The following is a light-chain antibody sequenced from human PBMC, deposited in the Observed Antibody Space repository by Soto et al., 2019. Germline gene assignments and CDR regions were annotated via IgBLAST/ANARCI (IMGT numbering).Light chain of an antibody. Sequence: DRATVSSRASLSVSRNLAWYQQKPGQAPRILIFDASTRATGIPARFSGSGSGTEFTLTISIPQSEVFTVYCCQQYTYWPATFGDGTKVDIK. CDR3: QQYTYWPAT. J-gene: IGKJ4*02. CDR2: DAS. V-gene: IGKV3-15*01. CDR1: LSVSRN.